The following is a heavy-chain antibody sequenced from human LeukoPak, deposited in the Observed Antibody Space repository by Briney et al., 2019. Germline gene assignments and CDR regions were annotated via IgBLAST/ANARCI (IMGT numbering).Heavy chain of an antibody. D-gene: IGHD3-10*01. J-gene: IGHJ4*02. CDR1: GFTFSLYW. Sequence: GGSLRLSCAGSGFTFSLYWMSWVRQAPGKGLEWVANIKQDGSEKYSVDSVKGRFTISRGNTKNSLYLQMNSLRAEDTAVYYCARGSHFYGSGSPFDYWGQGTLVTVSS. V-gene: IGHV3-7*03. CDR3: ARGSHFYGSGSPFDY. CDR2: IKQDGSEK.